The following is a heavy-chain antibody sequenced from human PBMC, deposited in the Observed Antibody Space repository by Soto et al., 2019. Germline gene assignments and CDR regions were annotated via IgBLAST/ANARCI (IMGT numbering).Heavy chain of an antibody. D-gene: IGHD6-19*01. J-gene: IGHJ4*02. Sequence: PGGSLRLSCAASGFTCSDYYMSWIRQAPGKGLEWVSYISSSSSYTNYADSVKGRFTISRDNAKNSLYLQMNSLRAEDTAVYYCARERGIAVAGTSFDYWGQGTLVTAPQ. V-gene: IGHV3-11*05. CDR2: ISSSSSYT. CDR3: ARERGIAVAGTSFDY. CDR1: GFTCSDYY.